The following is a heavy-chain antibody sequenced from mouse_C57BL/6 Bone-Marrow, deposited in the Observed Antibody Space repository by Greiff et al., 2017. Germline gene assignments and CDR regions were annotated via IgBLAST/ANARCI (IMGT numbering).Heavy chain of an antibody. D-gene: IGHD4-1*01. CDR1: GFTFTDYY. Sequence: EVQLVASGGGLVQPGGSLSLSCAASGFTFTDYYMSWVRQPPGKALEWLGFIRNKANGYTTEYSASVKGRFTISRDNSQSILYLQMNALRAEDSATYYCARYNWTDYAMDYWGQGTSVTVAS. V-gene: IGHV7-3*01. CDR2: IRNKANGYTT. J-gene: IGHJ4*01. CDR3: ARYNWTDYAMDY.